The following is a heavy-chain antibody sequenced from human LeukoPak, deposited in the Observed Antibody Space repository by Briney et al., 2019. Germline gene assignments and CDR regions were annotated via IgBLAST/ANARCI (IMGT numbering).Heavy chain of an antibody. J-gene: IGHJ6*02. D-gene: IGHD5/OR15-5a*01. CDR3: ARHSTGMDV. CDR2: ISSSSGYI. V-gene: IGHV3-21*01. Sequence: GGSLRLSCTASGFTFSTYTMDWVRQAPGKGLEWVSSISSSSGYIYYADSVKGRCTISRDNAKNSLYLQMNSLRAEDTAVYYCARHSTGMDVWGQGTTVTVSS. CDR1: GFTFSTYT.